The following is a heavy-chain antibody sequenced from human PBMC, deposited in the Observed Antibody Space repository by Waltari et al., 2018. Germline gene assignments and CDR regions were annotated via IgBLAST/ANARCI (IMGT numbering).Heavy chain of an antibody. D-gene: IGHD3-22*01. V-gene: IGHV4-59*01. CDR1: GGSISSYY. CDR3: ARDFDSSGYRKGYYYYGMDV. Sequence: QVQLQESGPGLVTPSETLSLTCTVSGGSISSYYWSWIRHPPGKGLEWIGYIYYSGSTNYNPSLKSRVTISVDTSKNQFSLKLSSVTAADTAVYYCARDFDSSGYRKGYYYYGMDVWGQGTTVTVSS. J-gene: IGHJ6*02. CDR2: IYYSGST.